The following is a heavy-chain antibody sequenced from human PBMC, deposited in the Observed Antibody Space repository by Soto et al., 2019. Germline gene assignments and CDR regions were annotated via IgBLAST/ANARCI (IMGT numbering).Heavy chain of an antibody. V-gene: IGHV3-48*01. D-gene: IGHD1-1*01. CDR3: ERAVNWNEFAP. J-gene: IGHJ5*02. Sequence: GGSLRLSCVASAFTFNTYSMNWVRQAPGKGLEWLSFINSRSTTIYYADSVKGRLTVSRDNAKSSLYLQMNSLRAEEPAVYYCERAVNWNEFAPWGQGTQVTVSS. CDR1: AFTFNTYS. CDR2: INSRSTTI.